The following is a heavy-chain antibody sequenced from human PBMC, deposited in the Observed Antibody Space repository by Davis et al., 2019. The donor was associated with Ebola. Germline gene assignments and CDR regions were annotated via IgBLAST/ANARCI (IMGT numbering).Heavy chain of an antibody. D-gene: IGHD1-20*01. CDR2: IYPGDSDT. CDR3: ARPSITGTADAFDI. CDR1: GYSFSTYW. V-gene: IGHV5-51*01. Sequence: GESLKISCKGSGYSFSTYWIGWVRQKPGKGLEWMGIIYPGDSDTRYNPSFQGQVTISADKSISTAYLQWSSLKASDTAMYYCARPSITGTADAFDIWGQGTMVTVSS. J-gene: IGHJ3*02.